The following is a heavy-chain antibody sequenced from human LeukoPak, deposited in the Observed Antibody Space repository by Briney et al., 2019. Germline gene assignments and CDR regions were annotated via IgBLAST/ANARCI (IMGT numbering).Heavy chain of an antibody. V-gene: IGHV4-34*01. CDR1: GGSFSGYY. Sequence: PSETLSLTCAVYGGSFSGYYWSWIRQPPGKGLEWIGEINHSGSTNYNPSLKSRVTISVDTSKNQFSLKLSSVTAADTAVYYCASLWPYQLSAFDIWGQGTQVTVSS. CDR3: ASLWPYQLSAFDI. CDR2: INHSGST. J-gene: IGHJ3*02. D-gene: IGHD2-2*01.